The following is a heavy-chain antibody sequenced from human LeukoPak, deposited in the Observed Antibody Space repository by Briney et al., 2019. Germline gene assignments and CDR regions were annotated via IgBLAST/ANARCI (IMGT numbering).Heavy chain of an antibody. CDR2: IIPIFGTA. CDR1: GGASSSYA. D-gene: IGHD3-10*02. Sequence: ASVKVSCKASGGASSSYAIRWVRQAPGQGLEWMVRIIPIFGTANYAQKSQGRVTITTDESTSTAYMELSSLRSEDTAVYYCARELPPVRGKRVAFDIWGQGTMVTVSS. V-gene: IGHV1-69*05. CDR3: ARELPPVRGKRVAFDI. J-gene: IGHJ3*02.